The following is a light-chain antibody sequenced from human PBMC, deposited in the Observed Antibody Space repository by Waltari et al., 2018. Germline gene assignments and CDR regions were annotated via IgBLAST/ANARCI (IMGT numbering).Light chain of an antibody. J-gene: IGKJ1*01. Sequence: EIVLTQSPATLSLSPGERATLACRASQRVGRYLAWYQQQPGQAPRLLIYDASIRATGIPDRVSGSGSGTDVSLTISRLEPEDVAVYYCQKYVSLPATFGQGTKVEIK. CDR1: QRVGRY. CDR3: QKYVSLPAT. V-gene: IGKV3-20*01. CDR2: DAS.